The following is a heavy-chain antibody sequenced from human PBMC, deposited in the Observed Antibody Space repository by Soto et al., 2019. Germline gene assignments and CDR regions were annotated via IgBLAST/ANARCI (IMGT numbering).Heavy chain of an antibody. V-gene: IGHV3-30-3*01. Sequence: GGSLRLSCAASGFTFSSFAMHWVRQAPGKGLEWVAVISYDGSNKYYADSVKGRFTVSRDNSKNTLYLQVNSLRAEDTAVYYCARDKRDLRFLEWSYYFDYWGQGT. CDR3: ARDKRDLRFLEWSYYFDY. D-gene: IGHD3-3*01. CDR2: ISYDGSNK. CDR1: GFTFSSFA. J-gene: IGHJ4*02.